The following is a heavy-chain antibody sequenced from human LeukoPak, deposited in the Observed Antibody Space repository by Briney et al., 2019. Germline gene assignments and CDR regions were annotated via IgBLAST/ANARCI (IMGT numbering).Heavy chain of an antibody. D-gene: IGHD3-10*01. CDR2: IYTSGST. CDR1: GGSISSYY. CDR3: ARVTLRYGSGSLYY. V-gene: IGHV4-4*07. J-gene: IGHJ4*02. Sequence: SETLSLTCTVSGGSISSYYWSWIRQPAGKGLEWIGRIYTSGSTNYNPSLKSRVTISVDKSKNQFSLKLSSVTAADTAVYYCARVTLRYGSGSLYYWGQGTLVTVSS.